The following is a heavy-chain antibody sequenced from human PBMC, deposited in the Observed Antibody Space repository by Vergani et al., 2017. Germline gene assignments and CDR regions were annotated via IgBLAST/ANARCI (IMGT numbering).Heavy chain of an antibody. V-gene: IGHV3-30*18. Sequence: QVQLVEFGGGVVQPGRSLRLSCVASGFNFSVFGMHWVRQTPGKGLEWVAVISSDGSNKYYGDSVKGRFTISRDNSKNTVYLQMSSLRAEDTAVYYCAKNGAITGTTRIAFDIWGQGTMVTVSS. J-gene: IGHJ3*02. CDR1: GFNFSVFG. CDR2: ISSDGSNK. D-gene: IGHD1-7*01. CDR3: AKNGAITGTTRIAFDI.